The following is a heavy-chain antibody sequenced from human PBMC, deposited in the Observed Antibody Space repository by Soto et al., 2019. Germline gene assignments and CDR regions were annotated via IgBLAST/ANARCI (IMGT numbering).Heavy chain of an antibody. J-gene: IGHJ4*02. Sequence: GGSLRLSCAASGFTFSSYGMHWVRQAPGKGLEWVAVISYDGSNKYYADSVKGRFTISRDNSKNTLYLQMNSLRAEDTAVYYCAKAGWGSSSGYQQDPYYFDYWGQGTLVTVSS. CDR3: AKAGWGSSSGYQQDPYYFDY. D-gene: IGHD6-25*01. CDR2: ISYDGSNK. V-gene: IGHV3-30*18. CDR1: GFTFSSYG.